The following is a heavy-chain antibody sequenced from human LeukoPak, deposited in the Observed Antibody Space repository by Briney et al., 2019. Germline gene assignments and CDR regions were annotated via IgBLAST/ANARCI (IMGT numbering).Heavy chain of an antibody. CDR1: GGSFSGYY. Sequence: SETLSLTCAVYGGSFSGYYWSWIRQPPGKGLEWIGEVNHSGSTNHNPSLKSRVTISVDTSKNQFSLKLSSVTAADTAVYYCARTPMVRGVGWFDPWGQGTLVTVSS. D-gene: IGHD3-10*01. CDR3: ARTPMVRGVGWFDP. CDR2: VNHSGST. J-gene: IGHJ5*02. V-gene: IGHV4-34*01.